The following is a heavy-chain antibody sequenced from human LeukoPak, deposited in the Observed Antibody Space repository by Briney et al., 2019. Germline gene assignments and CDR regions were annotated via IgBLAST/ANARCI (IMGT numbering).Heavy chain of an antibody. V-gene: IGHV4-30-4*08. D-gene: IGHD6-13*01. CDR3: ARAAAAAGSGDWFDP. Sequence: SWVRQPPGKGLEWIGYIYYSGSTYYNPSLKSRVTISVDTSKNQFSLKLSSVTAADTAVYYCARAAAAAGSGDWFDPWGQGTLVTVSS. CDR2: IYYSGST. J-gene: IGHJ5*02.